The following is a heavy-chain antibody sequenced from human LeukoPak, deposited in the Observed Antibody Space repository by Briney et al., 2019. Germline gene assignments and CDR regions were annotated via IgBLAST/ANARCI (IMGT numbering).Heavy chain of an antibody. CDR2: IYTSGST. J-gene: IGHJ4*02. CDR1: GGSISSYY. Sequence: SETLSLTCTVSGGSISSYYWSWIRQPAGKGLEWIGRIYTSGSTNYNPPLKSRVTMSVDTSKNQFSLKLSSVTAADTAVYYCATRTYGSGSYPRDYWGQGTLVTVSS. V-gene: IGHV4-4*07. D-gene: IGHD3-10*01. CDR3: ATRTYGSGSYPRDY.